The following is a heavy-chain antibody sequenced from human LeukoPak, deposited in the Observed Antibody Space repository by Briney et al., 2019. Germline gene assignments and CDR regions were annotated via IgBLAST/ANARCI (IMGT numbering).Heavy chain of an antibody. V-gene: IGHV3-7*01. J-gene: IGHJ3*02. CDR3: ARVWSATDAFDI. CDR2: IKKDGSEK. Sequence: GGSLRLSCAASGFRFSDFTMTWVRQAPGKGLEWVANIKKDGSEKYYVDSVKGRFTTSGDNAKNSLYLQMNSLRAEDTAVYYCARVWSATDAFDIWGQGTMVTVSS. CDR1: GFRFSDFT. D-gene: IGHD3-3*01.